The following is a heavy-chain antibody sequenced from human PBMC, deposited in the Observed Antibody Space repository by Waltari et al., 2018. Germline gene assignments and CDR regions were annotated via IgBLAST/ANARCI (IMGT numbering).Heavy chain of an antibody. Sequence: QLQLQESGPGLGKPSETLSLTCTVSGGALSSSSYYWGWSRPPPGKGLEWIGSIYYSGSTYYNPSLKSRVTISVDTSKNQFSLKLLSVTAADTAVYYGARQSVPAASYYYYFYMDVWGKGTTVTVSS. D-gene: IGHD2-2*01. V-gene: IGHV4-39*01. CDR3: ARQSVPAASYYYYFYMDV. CDR1: GGALSSSSYY. CDR2: IYYSGST. J-gene: IGHJ6*03.